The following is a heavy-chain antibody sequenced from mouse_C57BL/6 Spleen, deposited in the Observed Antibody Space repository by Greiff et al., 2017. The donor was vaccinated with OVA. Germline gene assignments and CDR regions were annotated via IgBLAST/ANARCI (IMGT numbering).Heavy chain of an antibody. D-gene: IGHD2-4*01. CDR3: FYYDYDEAWFAY. J-gene: IGHJ3*01. Sequence: VQLQQSGAELVKPVASVKISCKASGYAFSSYWMNWVKQRPGKGLEWIGQIYPGDGDTNYNGKFQGKATLTADKSSSTAYMQLSSLTSEDSAVYFCFYYDYDEAWFAYWGQGTLVTVSA. CDR2: IYPGDGDT. V-gene: IGHV1-80*01. CDR1: GYAFSSYW.